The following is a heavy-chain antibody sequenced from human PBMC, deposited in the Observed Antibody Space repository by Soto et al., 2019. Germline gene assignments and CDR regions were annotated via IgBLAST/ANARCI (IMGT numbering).Heavy chain of an antibody. CDR3: ATPRVVRGAFDY. CDR1: GFTLSAYP. D-gene: IGHD3-10*01. J-gene: IGHJ4*02. V-gene: IGHV3-48*01. CDR2: INNSSNII. Sequence: GSLRLSCVASGFTLSAYPMNWVRQAPGKGLEWVSYINNSSNIIYYADSVKGRFTISRDNSKNTLYLQMNSLRAEDTAVYYCATPRVVRGAFDYWGQGTLVTVSS.